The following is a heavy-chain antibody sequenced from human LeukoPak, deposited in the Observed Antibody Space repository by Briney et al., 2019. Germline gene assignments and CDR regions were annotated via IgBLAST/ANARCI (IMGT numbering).Heavy chain of an antibody. D-gene: IGHD6-13*01. V-gene: IGHV1-24*01. Sequence: GASVKVSCKVSGYTLTELSMHWVRQAPGKGLEWMGGFDPEDGETICAQKFQGRVTMTEDTSTDTAYMELSSLRSEDTAVYYCARDARGAAAADDAFDIWGQGTMVTVSS. CDR2: FDPEDGET. J-gene: IGHJ3*02. CDR1: GYTLTELS. CDR3: ARDARGAAAADDAFDI.